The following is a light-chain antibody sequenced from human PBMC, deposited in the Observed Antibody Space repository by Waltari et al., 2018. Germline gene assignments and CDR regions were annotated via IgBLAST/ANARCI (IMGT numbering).Light chain of an antibody. CDR1: QSITGH. Sequence: DIKMTQAPSSLSASVGDRVTMTCRTSQSITGHLIWFQQQPGKAPKLLIHSASALQSGVPSRFSGRGSGTHFTLTISSLQPEDFATYFCQQSYITPYTLGQGTKLEIK. CDR2: SAS. CDR3: QQSYITPYT. V-gene: IGKV1-39*01. J-gene: IGKJ2*01.